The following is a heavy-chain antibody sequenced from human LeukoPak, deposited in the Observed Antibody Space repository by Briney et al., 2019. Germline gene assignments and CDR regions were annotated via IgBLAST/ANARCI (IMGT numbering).Heavy chain of an antibody. CDR2: ISYDGSNK. CDR3: ARASRWELLLGLDY. D-gene: IGHD1-26*01. J-gene: IGHJ4*02. Sequence: GGSLRPSCAASGFTFSSYAMHWVRQAPGKGLEWVAVISYDGSNKYYADSVKGRFTISRDNSKNTLYLQMNSLRAEDTAVYYCARASRWELLLGLDYWGQGTLVTVSS. CDR1: GFTFSSYA. V-gene: IGHV3-30*01.